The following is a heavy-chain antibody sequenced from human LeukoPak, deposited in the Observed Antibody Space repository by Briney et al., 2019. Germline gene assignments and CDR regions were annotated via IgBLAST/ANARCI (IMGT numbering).Heavy chain of an antibody. D-gene: IGHD3-10*01. Sequence: GGSLRLSCAASGFTFSSYGMHWVRQAPGKGLEWVAVISYDGSNKYYADSVKGRFTISRDNSKNTLYLQMNSLRAEDTAVYYCARDAPIPYYYGSGSSYGMDVWGQGTTVTVSS. V-gene: IGHV3-30*03. CDR3: ARDAPIPYYYGSGSSYGMDV. J-gene: IGHJ6*02. CDR1: GFTFSSYG. CDR2: ISYDGSNK.